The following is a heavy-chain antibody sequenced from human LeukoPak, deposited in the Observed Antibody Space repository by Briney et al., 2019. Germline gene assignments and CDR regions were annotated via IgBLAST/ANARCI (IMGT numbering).Heavy chain of an antibody. J-gene: IGHJ4*02. V-gene: IGHV5-51*01. CDR3: AMSWQQHYY. Sequence: GESLKISCKGSGYRFTSYWIGWVRQMPGKGLEWMGIIYPGDSDTRYSPSFQGQVTISAAKSIGTAYLQWSSLKASDTATYYCAMSWQQHYYWGQGTLVTVSS. D-gene: IGHD6-13*01. CDR1: GYRFTSYW. CDR2: IYPGDSDT.